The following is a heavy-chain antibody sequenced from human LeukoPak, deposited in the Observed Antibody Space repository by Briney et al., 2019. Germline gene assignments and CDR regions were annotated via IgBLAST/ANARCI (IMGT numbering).Heavy chain of an antibody. Sequence: SVKVSCKASGGTFSSYAIRWVRPAPGQGLEWMGRIIPILGIANYAQKFQGRVTITADKSTSTAYMELSSLRSEDTAVYYCARVVQTGDHVSWDYWGQGTLVTVSS. J-gene: IGHJ4*02. CDR3: ARVVQTGDHVSWDY. CDR1: GGTFSSYA. D-gene: IGHD7-27*01. V-gene: IGHV1-69*04. CDR2: IIPILGIA.